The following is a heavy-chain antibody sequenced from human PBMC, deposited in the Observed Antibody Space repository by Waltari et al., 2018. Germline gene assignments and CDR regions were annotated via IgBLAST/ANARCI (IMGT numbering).Heavy chain of an antibody. J-gene: IGHJ6*03. V-gene: IGHV4-34*02. CDR3: ARVFGYYYYYMDV. Sequence: QVQLQQWGAGLLKPSETLSLTCDVSGGSLSGYHWTWIRQPPGNGMEWIGEINDSGRTTYNPSLESRVTVSIDTANNQFSLRVRSVTAADTAVYYCARVFGYYYYYMDVWGKGTTVTISS. CDR2: INDSGRT. D-gene: IGHD3-3*01. CDR1: GGSLSGYH.